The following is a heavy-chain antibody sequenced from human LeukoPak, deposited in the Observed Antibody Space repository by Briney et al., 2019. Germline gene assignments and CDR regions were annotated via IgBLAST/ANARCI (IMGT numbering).Heavy chain of an antibody. D-gene: IGHD5-12*01. Sequence: ASVKVSCKASGYTFTGYYMHWVRQAPGQGLEWMGWINPNSGGTNYAQKFQGRVTMTRDTSISTAYMELSRLRSDYTAVYYCARGYILNDAFDIWGQGTMVTVSS. CDR2: INPNSGGT. V-gene: IGHV1-2*02. CDR3: ARGYILNDAFDI. CDR1: GYTFTGYY. J-gene: IGHJ3*02.